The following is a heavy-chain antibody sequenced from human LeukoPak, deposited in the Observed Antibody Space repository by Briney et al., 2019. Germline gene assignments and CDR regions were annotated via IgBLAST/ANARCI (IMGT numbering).Heavy chain of an antibody. CDR3: ARDVFQFYGMDV. CDR1: GVSFSSGDYY. D-gene: IGHD2-21*01. CDR2: ISDSGST. V-gene: IGHV4-31*03. Sequence: SETLSLTCTVSGVSFSSGDYYWSWIRQHPEKGLERIGFISDSGSTYYNPSLKSRLTISLDTSKNQFSLNLTSVTAADTGVYYCARDVFQFYGMDVWGQGTTVTVSS. J-gene: IGHJ6*02.